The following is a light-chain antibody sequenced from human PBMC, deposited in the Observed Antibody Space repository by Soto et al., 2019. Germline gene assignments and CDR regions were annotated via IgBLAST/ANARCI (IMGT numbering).Light chain of an antibody. CDR1: SSDVGGYNY. V-gene: IGLV2-14*01. CDR3: SSFTSSNPVL. Sequence: QSALTQPASVSGSPGQSITISCTGTSSDVGGYNYVSWYQQHPGKAPKLIIYNVSNRPSGVSNRFSGSKSGNTASLTISGLQAEDEGHYYCSSFTSSNPVLFGGGTQLTVL. CDR2: NVS. J-gene: IGLJ2*01.